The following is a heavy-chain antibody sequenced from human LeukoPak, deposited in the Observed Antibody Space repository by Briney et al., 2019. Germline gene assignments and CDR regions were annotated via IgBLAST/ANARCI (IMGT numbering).Heavy chain of an antibody. J-gene: IGHJ5*02. V-gene: IGHV7-4-1*02. Sequence: ASVKVSFTASGYTFTIYAMNWVRQAPGQGLEWMGWINTNTGNPTYAQGFTGRFVFSLDTSVSTAYLQISSLKAEDTAVYYCARDSWYSSSSRPTNWFDPWGQGTLVTVSS. CDR2: INTNTGNP. D-gene: IGHD6-6*01. CDR1: GYTFTIYA. CDR3: ARDSWYSSSSRPTNWFDP.